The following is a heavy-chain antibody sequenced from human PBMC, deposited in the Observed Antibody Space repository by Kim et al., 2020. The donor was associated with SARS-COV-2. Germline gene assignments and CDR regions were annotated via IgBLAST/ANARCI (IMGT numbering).Heavy chain of an antibody. J-gene: IGHJ6*02. CDR2: ISSSSSYI. V-gene: IGHV3-21*01. CDR1: GFTFSSYS. CDR3: ARWGDYAYYYGMDV. Sequence: GGSLRLSCAASGFTFSSYSMNWVRQAPGKGLEWVSSISSSSSYIYYADSVKGRFTISRDNAKNSLYLQMNSLRAEDTAVYYCARWGDYAYYYGMDVWGQGTTVTVSS. D-gene: IGHD4-17*01.